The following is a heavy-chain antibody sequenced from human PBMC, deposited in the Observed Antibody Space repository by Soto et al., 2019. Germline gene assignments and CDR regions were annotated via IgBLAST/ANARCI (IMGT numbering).Heavy chain of an antibody. CDR2: VSANASTT. V-gene: IGHV3-23*01. CDR1: GFTFSNYA. J-gene: IGHJ4*02. Sequence: GGSLRLSCAASGFTFSNYAMSWVRQAPGKGLEWVSLVSANASTTYYTDSVKGRFTISRDNSKNTLYLQMNSLRAEDTAVYYCARDLYSSGPYDYWGQGTLVTVSS. D-gene: IGHD6-19*01. CDR3: ARDLYSSGPYDY.